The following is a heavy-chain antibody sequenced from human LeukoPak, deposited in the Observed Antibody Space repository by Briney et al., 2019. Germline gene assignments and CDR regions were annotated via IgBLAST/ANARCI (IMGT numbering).Heavy chain of an antibody. CDR3: ARLDCSGGSCYALDY. CDR2: IYPGDSDT. CDR1: GYSFTSDW. V-gene: IGHV5-51*01. Sequence: GESLKISCKGSGYSFTSDWIGWVRQMPRKGLEWIGIIYPGDSDTRYSPSFQGQVTISADKSISTAYLQWSSLKASDTAMYYCARLDCSGGSCYALDYWGQGTLVTVSS. J-gene: IGHJ4*02. D-gene: IGHD2-15*01.